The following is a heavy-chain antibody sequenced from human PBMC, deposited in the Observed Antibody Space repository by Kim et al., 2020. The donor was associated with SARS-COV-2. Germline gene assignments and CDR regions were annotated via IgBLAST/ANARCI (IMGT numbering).Heavy chain of an antibody. CDR2: IYYSGST. J-gene: IGHJ6*02. CDR3: ARDRVVGGMDV. Sequence: SETLSLTCTVSGDSISSYYWSWIRQPPGKGLEWIGYIYYSGSTNYNPSLKSRVTISVDTSKNQFSLKLSSVTAADTVVYYCARDRVVGGMDVWGQGTTVTVSS. CDR1: GDSISSYY. D-gene: IGHD1-26*01. V-gene: IGHV4-59*13.